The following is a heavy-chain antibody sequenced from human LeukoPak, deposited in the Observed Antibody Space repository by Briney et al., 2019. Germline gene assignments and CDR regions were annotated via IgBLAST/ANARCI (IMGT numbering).Heavy chain of an antibody. Sequence: GRSLRLSCTASGFTFADYAMSWFRQAPGKGLEWVSFIRSKVFGGTTEYAASVKGRFTISRDDSKSIAYLQMKSLKTEDTAVYYCARQYCSSISCYKAADYWGQGTLVTVSS. V-gene: IGHV3-49*03. J-gene: IGHJ4*02. CDR3: ARQYCSSISCYKAADY. CDR1: GFTFADYA. CDR2: IRSKVFGGTT. D-gene: IGHD2-2*02.